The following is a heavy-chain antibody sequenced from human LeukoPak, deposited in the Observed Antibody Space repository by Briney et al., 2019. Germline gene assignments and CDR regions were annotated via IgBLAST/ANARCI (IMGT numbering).Heavy chain of an antibody. Sequence: SETLSLTCSVSNGFISSYYWSWIRQPAGKGLEWIGRIHSSGSTNYNPSLKSRLTISLDKSRNHFSLTLTSVTAADTATYYCAREGSDYHAESWGQGTLVTVSS. D-gene: IGHD1-26*01. V-gene: IGHV4-4*07. CDR3: AREGSDYHAES. CDR1: NGFISSYY. CDR2: IHSSGST. J-gene: IGHJ4*02.